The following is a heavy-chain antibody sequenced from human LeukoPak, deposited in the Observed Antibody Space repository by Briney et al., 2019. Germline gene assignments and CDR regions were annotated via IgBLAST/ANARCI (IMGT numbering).Heavy chain of an antibody. CDR1: GFTFSSYA. Sequence: GGSLRLSCAASGFTFSSYAMSWVRQAPGKGLEWVSGINWNSGSMVYADSVKGRFTISRDNAKNSLYLQMNSLRAEDTALYYCTKGNWGSAFDIWGQGTMVTVSS. J-gene: IGHJ3*02. CDR2: INWNSGSM. CDR3: TKGNWGSAFDI. V-gene: IGHV3-9*01. D-gene: IGHD3-16*01.